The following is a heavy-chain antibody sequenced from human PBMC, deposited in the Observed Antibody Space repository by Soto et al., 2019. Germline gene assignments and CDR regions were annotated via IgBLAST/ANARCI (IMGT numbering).Heavy chain of an antibody. J-gene: IGHJ6*02. Sequence: ASVKVSCKASGGTFSSYAISWVRQAPGQGLEWMGGIIPIFGTLNYAQKFQGRVTITADESTSTANMEVSSLRSEDTAVYYCARDRSLFSLSGIAVAGTYYYGMDVWGQGTTVTVSS. V-gene: IGHV1-69*13. CDR3: ARDRSLFSLSGIAVAGTYYYGMDV. CDR2: IIPIFGTL. CDR1: GGTFSSYA. D-gene: IGHD6-19*01.